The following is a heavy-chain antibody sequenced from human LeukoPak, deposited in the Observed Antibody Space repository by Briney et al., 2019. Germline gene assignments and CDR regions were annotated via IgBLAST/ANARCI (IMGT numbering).Heavy chain of an antibody. CDR2: ISSSSTI. J-gene: IGHJ6*02. D-gene: IGHD6-13*01. Sequence: SGGSLRLSCAASGFTFSSHSMNWVRQAPGKGLEWVSYISSSSTIYYADSVRGRFTISRDNAKNTLYLQMSSLRAEDTAVYYCAKVVGIAAAPPDVWGQGTTVTVSS. CDR3: AKVVGIAAAPPDV. CDR1: GFTFSSHS. V-gene: IGHV3-48*04.